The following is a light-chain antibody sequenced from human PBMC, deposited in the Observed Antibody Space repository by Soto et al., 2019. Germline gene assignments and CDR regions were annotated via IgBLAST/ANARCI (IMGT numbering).Light chain of an antibody. CDR3: QESYSTRIT. CDR1: QSIINW. Sequence: DIQMTQSPSTVSAYVGDSVTITCRAIQSIINWLAWYQQKPGTAPKVLIYHASNLKSGVPSRFSGSGSGTDFTLTISSLQPEDFATYYCQESYSTRITFGQGTRLAIK. CDR2: HAS. V-gene: IGKV1-39*01. J-gene: IGKJ5*01.